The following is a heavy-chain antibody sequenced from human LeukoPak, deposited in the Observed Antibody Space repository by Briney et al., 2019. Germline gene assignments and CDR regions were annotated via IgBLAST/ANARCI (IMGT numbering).Heavy chain of an antibody. CDR3: AKDLNDILTGYYLLDY. J-gene: IGHJ4*02. Sequence: GGSLRLSCAVSGFTFSSYGMHWVRQAPGKGLEWVAFIRYDGSNKYYADSVKGRFTISRDNSKNTLYLQMNSLRAEDTAVYYCAKDLNDILTGYYLLDYWGQGTLVTVSS. V-gene: IGHV3-30*02. D-gene: IGHD3-9*01. CDR1: GFTFSSYG. CDR2: IRYDGSNK.